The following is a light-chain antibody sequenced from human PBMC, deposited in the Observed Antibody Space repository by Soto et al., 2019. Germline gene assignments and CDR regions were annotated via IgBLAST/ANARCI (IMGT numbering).Light chain of an antibody. CDR2: DVS. CDR3: CSYAGSYKGYV. CDR1: XSDVGGYNY. J-gene: IGLJ1*01. V-gene: IGLV2-11*01. Sequence: QSALTQPRSVSGSPGQSVTISCTGTXSDVGGYNYVSWYQQHPGKAPKLMIYDVSKRPSGVPDRFSGSKSGNTASLTISGLQAEDEADYYCCSYAGSYKGYVFGTGTKLTVL.